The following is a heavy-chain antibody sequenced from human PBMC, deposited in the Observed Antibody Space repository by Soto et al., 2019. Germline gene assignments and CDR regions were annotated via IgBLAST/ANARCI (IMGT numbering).Heavy chain of an antibody. V-gene: IGHV4-30-2*01. D-gene: IGHD3-22*01. J-gene: IGHJ4*02. CDR1: GGSISSGGYS. Sequence: PSETLSLTCAVSGGSISSGGYSWSWIRQPPGKGLEWIGYIYHSGSTYYNPSLKSRVTVSLDTSKNQFSLRLSSVTAADTAVYFCARGYYYPREYYFAYWGQGALVTVSS. CDR3: ARGYYYPREYYFAY. CDR2: IYHSGST.